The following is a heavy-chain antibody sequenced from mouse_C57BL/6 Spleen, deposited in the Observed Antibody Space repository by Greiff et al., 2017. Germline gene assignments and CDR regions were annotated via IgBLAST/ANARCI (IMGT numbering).Heavy chain of an antibody. CDR2: INPSTGGT. D-gene: IGHD1-1*01. V-gene: IGHV1-42*01. CDR3: ARAVTTVVATDYAMDY. CDR1: GYSFTGYY. J-gene: IGHJ4*01. Sequence: EVQLQQSGPELVKPGASVKISCKASGYSFTGYYMNWVKQSPEKSLEWIGEINPSTGGTTYNQKFKAKATLTVDKSSSTAYMQLKSLTSEDSAVYYCARAVTTVVATDYAMDYWGQGTA.